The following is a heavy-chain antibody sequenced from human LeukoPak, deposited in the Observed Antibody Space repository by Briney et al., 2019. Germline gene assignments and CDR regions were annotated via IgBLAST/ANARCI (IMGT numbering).Heavy chain of an antibody. Sequence: GGSLRLSCAASGFTVSSNSMSWVRQAPGKGLERVSLIYSGGSTNYADSVRGRFTISRDNSENTLYLQMNSLSAEDTAVYYCARAMASRWYYFDYWGQGTLVTVSS. V-gene: IGHV3-53*01. D-gene: IGHD2-15*01. CDR2: IYSGGST. CDR3: ARAMASRWYYFDY. J-gene: IGHJ4*02. CDR1: GFTVSSNS.